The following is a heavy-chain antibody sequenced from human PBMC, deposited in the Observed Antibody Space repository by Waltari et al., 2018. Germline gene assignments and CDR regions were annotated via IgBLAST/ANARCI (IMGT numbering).Heavy chain of an antibody. CDR3: ATDSHGGIFRVDNFDY. Sequence: QVQLVQSGAEVKKPGASVKVSCKVSGYTLTELSMHWVRQAPGKGLEGMGGVDPEDGETIYAQKCQGRVTITEDTSTDTAYMELSSLRSEDTAVYYCATDSHGGIFRVDNFDYWGQGTLVTVSS. CDR2: VDPEDGET. J-gene: IGHJ4*02. CDR1: GYTLTELS. V-gene: IGHV1-24*01. D-gene: IGHD4-17*01.